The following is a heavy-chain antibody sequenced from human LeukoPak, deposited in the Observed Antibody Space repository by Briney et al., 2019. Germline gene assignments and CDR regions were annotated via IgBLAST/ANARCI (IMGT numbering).Heavy chain of an antibody. V-gene: IGHV3-30-3*01. Sequence: GGSLRLSCAASGFTFRSYAIHWVRQAPGKGLEWVAFISYDGTVKYYADSVKGRFSISRDNSKNTLSLQMNSLRGDDTAVYYCARETGSYDYWGQGTLVTVSS. D-gene: IGHD1-26*01. CDR3: ARETGSYDY. CDR1: GFTFRSYA. J-gene: IGHJ4*02. CDR2: ISYDGTVK.